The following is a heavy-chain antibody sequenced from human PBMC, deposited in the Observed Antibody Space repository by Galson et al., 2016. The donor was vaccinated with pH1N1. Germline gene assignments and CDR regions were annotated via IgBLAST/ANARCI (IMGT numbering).Heavy chain of an antibody. CDR3: ARVGGSSELGCFADY. CDR2: IYYSGST. J-gene: IGHJ4*02. D-gene: IGHD6-6*01. V-gene: IGHV4-31*03. CDR1: GGSISSGGYY. Sequence: TLSLTCTVSGGSISSGGYYWSWIRQHPGKGLEWIGYIYYSGSTYYNPSLKSRVTISVDTSKNQFSLKLSSVTAADTAVYYCARVGGSSELGCFADYWGQGTLVTVSS.